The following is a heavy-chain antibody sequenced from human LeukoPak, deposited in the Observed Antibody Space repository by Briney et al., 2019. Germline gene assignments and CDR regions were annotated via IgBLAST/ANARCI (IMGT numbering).Heavy chain of an antibody. CDR1: GGSISSYY. D-gene: IGHD3-10*01. Sequence: SETLSLTCTVSGGSISSYYWSWIRQPPGKGLEWIGYIYYSGSTNYNPSLKSRVTISVDTSKNQFSLKLSSVTAADTAVYYCARLIGGSGSYYCYGMDVWGQGTTVTVSS. V-gene: IGHV4-59*08. CDR3: ARLIGGSGSYYCYGMDV. CDR2: IYYSGST. J-gene: IGHJ6*02.